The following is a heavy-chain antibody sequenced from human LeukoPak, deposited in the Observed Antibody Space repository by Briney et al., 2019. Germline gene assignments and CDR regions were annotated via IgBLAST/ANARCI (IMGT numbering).Heavy chain of an antibody. V-gene: IGHV4-39*01. D-gene: IGHD6-19*01. Sequence: SETLSLTCTVSGDSISSSSYYWGWIRQPPGKGLEWLGRIYYSGSTYYNPSLKSQVTISVDTSKNQFSLKMSSVTAADTAVYYCARHTGYSSGWYGTSGFDYWGQGTLVTVSS. CDR1: GDSISSSSYY. CDR2: IYYSGST. J-gene: IGHJ4*02. CDR3: ARHTGYSSGWYGTSGFDY.